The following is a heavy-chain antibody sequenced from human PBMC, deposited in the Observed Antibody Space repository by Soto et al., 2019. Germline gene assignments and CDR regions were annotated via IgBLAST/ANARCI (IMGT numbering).Heavy chain of an antibody. CDR1: GFTFSSYW. J-gene: IGHJ4*02. CDR3: QFTVAGIDY. Sequence: GGSLRLSCAASGFTFSSYWMHWVRRAPGKGLVWVSRINSDGSSTSYADSVKGRFTISRDNAKNTLYLQMNSLRAEDTAVYYCQFTVAGIDYWGQGTLVTVSS. V-gene: IGHV3-74*01. D-gene: IGHD6-19*01. CDR2: INSDGSST.